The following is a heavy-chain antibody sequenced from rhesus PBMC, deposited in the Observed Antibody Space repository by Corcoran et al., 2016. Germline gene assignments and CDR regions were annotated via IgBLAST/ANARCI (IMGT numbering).Heavy chain of an antibody. V-gene: IGHV4-169*01. CDR2: IYGSGRST. D-gene: IGHD3-3*01. J-gene: IGHJ4*01. CDR1: GGSLSSSY. CDR3: ERGGSFGLGIIMADY. Sequence: QLQLQESGPGLVKPSETLSVTCAVSGGSLSSSYWRWIRQAPGKGLEWIGYIYGSGRSTNYNPSIKSRVNLSVDTSKNQLALKLSSGTTEETAVYYCERGGSFGLGIIMADYWGQGVLVTVS.